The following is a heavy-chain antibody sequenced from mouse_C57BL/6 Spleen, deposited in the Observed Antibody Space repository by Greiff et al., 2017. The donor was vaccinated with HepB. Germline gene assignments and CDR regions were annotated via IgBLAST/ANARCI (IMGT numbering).Heavy chain of an antibody. D-gene: IGHD1-1*01. Sequence: EVHLVESGGGLVKPGGSLKLSCAASGFTFSDYGMHWVRQAPEKGLEWVAYISSGSSTIYYADTVKGRFTISRDNAKNTLFLQMTSLRSEDTAMYYCARGYYGSSPAWFAYWGQGTLVTVSA. CDR2: ISSGSSTI. CDR3: ARGYYGSSPAWFAY. CDR1: GFTFSDYG. V-gene: IGHV5-17*01. J-gene: IGHJ3*01.